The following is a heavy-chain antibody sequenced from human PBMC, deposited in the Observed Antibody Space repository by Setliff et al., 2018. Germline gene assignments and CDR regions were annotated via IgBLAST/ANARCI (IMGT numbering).Heavy chain of an antibody. CDR3: AHLYYYDSSGLFDY. Sequence: SGPTLVNPTQTLTLTCTFSGFSLSTSGVGVGWIRQPPGKALEWLALIYWNDDKRYSPSLKSRLTITKDTSKNQVVLTMTNMDPVDTATYCCAHLYYYDSSGLFDYWGQGTLVTSP. D-gene: IGHD3-22*01. CDR1: GFSLSTSGVG. V-gene: IGHV2-5*01. CDR2: IYWNDDK. J-gene: IGHJ4*02.